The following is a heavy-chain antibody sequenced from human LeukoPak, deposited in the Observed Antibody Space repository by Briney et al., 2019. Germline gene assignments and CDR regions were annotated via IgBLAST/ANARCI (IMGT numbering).Heavy chain of an antibody. Sequence: ASVKVSCKASGYTFTGYYMHWVRQAPGQGLEWMGWINPNSGGTNYAQKFQGRVTMTRDTSISTAYMELSRLRSDDTAVYYCAKEPRITIFGVVITQYFQYWGQGTLVTVSS. J-gene: IGHJ1*01. CDR2: INPNSGGT. CDR1: GYTFTGYY. V-gene: IGHV1-2*02. D-gene: IGHD3-3*01. CDR3: AKEPRITIFGVVITQYFQY.